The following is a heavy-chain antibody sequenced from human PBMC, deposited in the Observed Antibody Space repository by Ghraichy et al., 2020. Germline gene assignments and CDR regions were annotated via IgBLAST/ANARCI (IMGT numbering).Heavy chain of an antibody. Sequence: SQTLSLTCTVSGGSISSSSYYWGWIRQPPGKGLEWIGSIYYSGSTYYNPSLKSRVTISVDTSKNQFSLKLSSVTAADTAVYYCARHKDFPHYFDYWGQGTLVTVSS. CDR1: GGSISSSSYY. V-gene: IGHV4-39*07. CDR3: ARHKDFPHYFDY. J-gene: IGHJ4*02. D-gene: IGHD3/OR15-3a*01. CDR2: IYYSGST.